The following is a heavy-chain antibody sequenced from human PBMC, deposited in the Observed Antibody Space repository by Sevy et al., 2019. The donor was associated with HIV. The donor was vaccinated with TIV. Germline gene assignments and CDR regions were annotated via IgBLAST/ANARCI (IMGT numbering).Heavy chain of an antibody. J-gene: IGHJ4*02. Sequence: GGSLRLSCAASGFTFSNAWMSWVRQAPGKGLEWVGRIKSKTDGGTTDYAAPVKGRFTISRDDSKNTLYLQMNSLKTEDTAVDFCTTGPITMVRGVLADFDYWGQGTLFTVSS. CDR1: GFTFSNAW. D-gene: IGHD3-10*01. CDR2: IKSKTDGGTT. V-gene: IGHV3-15*01. CDR3: TTGPITMVRGVLADFDY.